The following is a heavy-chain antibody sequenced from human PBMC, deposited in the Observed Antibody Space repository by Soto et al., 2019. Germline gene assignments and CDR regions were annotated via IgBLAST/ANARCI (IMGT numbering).Heavy chain of an antibody. CDR1: GYTFTGYY. CDR2: INPNGGGT. CDR3: ARGRYCLTGRCFPNWFDS. D-gene: IGHD2-15*01. V-gene: IGHV1-2*02. Sequence: ASVKVSCKASGYTFTGYYMHWVRQAPGQGLEWMGWINPNGGGTNYAQKFQGRVTMTRDTSISTAYMELSRLRSDDTAVYFCARGRYCLTGRCFPNWFDSWGQGTLVTVSS. J-gene: IGHJ5*01.